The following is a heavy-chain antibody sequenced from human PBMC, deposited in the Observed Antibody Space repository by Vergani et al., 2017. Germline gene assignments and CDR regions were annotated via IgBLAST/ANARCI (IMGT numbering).Heavy chain of an antibody. CDR1: GFTFSGSA. CDR3: TRHASYYGYAWFDP. CDR2: IRSKANSYAT. V-gene: IGHV3-73*01. J-gene: IGHJ5*02. D-gene: IGHD1-26*01. Sequence: EVQLVESGGGLVQPGGSLKLSCAASGFTFSGSAMHWVRQASGKGLEWVGRIRSKANSYATAYAASVKGRFTISRDDSKNTAYLQMNSLKTEDTAVYYCTRHASYYGYAWFDPWGQGTLVTVSS.